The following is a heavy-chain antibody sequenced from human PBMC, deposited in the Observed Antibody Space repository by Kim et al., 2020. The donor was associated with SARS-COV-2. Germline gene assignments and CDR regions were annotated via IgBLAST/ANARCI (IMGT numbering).Heavy chain of an antibody. J-gene: IGHJ5*02. CDR1: GFTFSSYW. CDR2: INSDGSST. Sequence: GGSLRLSCAASGFTFSSYWMHWVRQAPGKGLVWVSRINSDGSSTSYADSVKGRFTISRDNAKNTLYLQMNSLRAEDTAVYYCARGAYSSSWYDWFDPWGQGTLVTVSS. CDR3: ARGAYSSSWYDWFDP. D-gene: IGHD6-13*01. V-gene: IGHV3-74*01.